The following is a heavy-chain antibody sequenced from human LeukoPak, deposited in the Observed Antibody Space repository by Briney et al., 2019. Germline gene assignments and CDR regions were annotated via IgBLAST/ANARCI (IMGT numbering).Heavy chain of an antibody. CDR2: VNLQGGT. V-gene: IGHV4-4*02. Sequence: SETQSLTCDVSGGSITQTNYWTWVRPPPGKGLEWIGEVNLQGGTNYNPSLLRRVAISVDTSANHVSLQMTSVTAADAAVYYCAREGGSYRPLDYSGQGTLVTVSS. CDR1: GGSITQTNY. J-gene: IGHJ4*02. CDR3: AREGGSYRPLDY. D-gene: IGHD3-16*02.